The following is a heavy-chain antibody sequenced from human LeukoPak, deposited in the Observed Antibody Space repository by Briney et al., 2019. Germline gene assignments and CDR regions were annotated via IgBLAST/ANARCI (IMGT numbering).Heavy chain of an antibody. CDR3: AREYYYDSSTYYPLDY. D-gene: IGHD3-22*01. CDR1: GYTFTSYG. J-gene: IGHJ4*02. Sequence: ASVKVSCKASGYTFTSYGISWVRQAPGQGLEWMGWISAYNGNTNFAQKLQGRLTMTTDTSTSTAYMELRSLRSDDTAVYYCAREYYYDSSTYYPLDYWGQGTLVTVPS. CDR2: ISAYNGNT. V-gene: IGHV1-18*01.